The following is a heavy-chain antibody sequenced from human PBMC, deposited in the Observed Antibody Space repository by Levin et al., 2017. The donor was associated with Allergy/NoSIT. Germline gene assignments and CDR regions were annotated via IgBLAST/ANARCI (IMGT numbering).Heavy chain of an antibody. CDR1: GYTFTGYY. CDR2: INPNSGGT. Sequence: ASVKVSCKASGYTFTGYYMHWVRQAPGQGLEWMGWINPNSGGTNYAQKFQGRVTMTRDTSISTAYMELSRLRSDDTAVYYCARGSPLLWFGELGQYFQHWGQGTLVTVSS. D-gene: IGHD3-10*01. V-gene: IGHV1-2*02. CDR3: ARGSPLLWFGELGQYFQH. J-gene: IGHJ1*01.